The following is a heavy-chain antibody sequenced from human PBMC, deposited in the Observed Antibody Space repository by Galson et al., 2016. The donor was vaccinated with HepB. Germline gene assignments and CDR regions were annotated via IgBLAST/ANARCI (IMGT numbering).Heavy chain of an antibody. CDR3: ARSLRLKGRGSGWKPIAY. D-gene: IGHD6-19*01. Sequence: SLRLSCAASGFSFSAYGMHWVRQAPGKGLEWLAVIWYDGSNKYYADSVKGRFTISRDNSKSTLYLQMNSLRAEDTALYYCARSLRLKGRGSGWKPIAYWGQGILVTVSS. CDR2: IWYDGSNK. V-gene: IGHV3-33*01. J-gene: IGHJ4*02. CDR1: GFSFSAYG.